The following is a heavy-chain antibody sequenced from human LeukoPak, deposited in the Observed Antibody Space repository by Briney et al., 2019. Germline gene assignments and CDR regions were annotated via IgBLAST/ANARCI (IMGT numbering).Heavy chain of an antibody. Sequence: GGSLRLSCAASGFTFSSYEMNWVRQAPGKGLEWVSYISSSGSTIYYADSVKGRFTISRDNAKNSLYLQMNSLRAEDTAVYYCARAGYDYVWGSYLVDYWGQGTLVTVSS. V-gene: IGHV3-48*03. J-gene: IGHJ4*02. CDR2: ISSSGSTI. CDR3: ARAGYDYVWGSYLVDY. CDR1: GFTFSSYE. D-gene: IGHD3-16*02.